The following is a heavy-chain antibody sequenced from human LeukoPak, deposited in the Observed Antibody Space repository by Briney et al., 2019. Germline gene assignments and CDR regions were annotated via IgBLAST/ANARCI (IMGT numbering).Heavy chain of an antibody. J-gene: IGHJ6*02. CDR2: IYPGDSDT. CDR3: ARGHYGSGSYWNYYYYYGMDV. CDR1: GYSFTSYW. V-gene: IGHV5-51*01. Sequence: GESLKISCKGSGYSFTSYWIGWVRQMPGKGLEWMGIIYPGDSDTRYSPSFQGQVTISADKSISTAYLQWSSLKASGTAMYYCARGHYGSGSYWNYYYYYGMDVWGQGTTVTVSS. D-gene: IGHD3-10*01.